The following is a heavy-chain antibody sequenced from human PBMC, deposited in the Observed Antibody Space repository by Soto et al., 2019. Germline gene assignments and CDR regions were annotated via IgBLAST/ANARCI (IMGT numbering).Heavy chain of an antibody. J-gene: IGHJ5*02. V-gene: IGHV1-46*01. CDR3: ARDRGYSYGWNWFDP. Sequence: ASVKVSCKASGYTFTSYYRHWVRQAPGQGLEWMGIINPSGGSTSYAQKFQGRVTMTRDTSTSTVYMELSSLRSEDTAVYYCARDRGYSYGWNWFDPGGQGTPVTSPQ. CDR1: GYTFTSYY. CDR2: INPSGGST. D-gene: IGHD5-18*01.